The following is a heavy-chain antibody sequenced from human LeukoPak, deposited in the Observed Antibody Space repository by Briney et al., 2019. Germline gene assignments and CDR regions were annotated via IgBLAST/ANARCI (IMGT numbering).Heavy chain of an antibody. J-gene: IGHJ4*02. V-gene: IGHV3-30*18. CDR2: ISYDGSNK. CDR1: GFTFSSYA. CDR3: AKQTGLGYCTNGVCYNFDY. D-gene: IGHD2-8*01. Sequence: GGSLRLSCAASGFTFSSYAMHWVRQAPGKGLEWVAVISYDGSNKYYADSVKGRFTISRDNSKNTLYLQMNSLRAEDTAVYYCAKQTGLGYCTNGVCYNFDYWGQGTLVTVSS.